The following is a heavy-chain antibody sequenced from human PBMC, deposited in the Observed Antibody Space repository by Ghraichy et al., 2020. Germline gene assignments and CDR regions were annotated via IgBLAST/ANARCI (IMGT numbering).Heavy chain of an antibody. D-gene: IGHD1-26*01. V-gene: IGHV3-30*02. Sequence: GGSLRLSCAASGFTFSSYGMHWVRQAPGKGLEWVAFIRYDGSNKYYADSVKGRFTISRDNSKNTLYLQMNSLRAEDTAVYYCAKEYGEWELPDAFDIWGQGTMVTVSS. CDR2: IRYDGSNK. CDR1: GFTFSSYG. J-gene: IGHJ3*02. CDR3: AKEYGEWELPDAFDI.